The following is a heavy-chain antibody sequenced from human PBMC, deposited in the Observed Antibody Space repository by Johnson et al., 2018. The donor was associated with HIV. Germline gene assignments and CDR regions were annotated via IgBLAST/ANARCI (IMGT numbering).Heavy chain of an antibody. Sequence: QVQLVESGGGLVKAGRSLRLSCAASGFTFSSYAMHWVRQAPGKGLEWVAVISYDGSNKYYADSVKGRFTISRDNSKNTLYLQMNSLRAEDTAVYYCARDRMRGATKDAFDIWGQGTMVTVSS. CDR2: ISYDGSNK. CDR3: ARDRMRGATKDAFDI. CDR1: GFTFSSYA. V-gene: IGHV3-30-3*01. D-gene: IGHD1-26*01. J-gene: IGHJ3*02.